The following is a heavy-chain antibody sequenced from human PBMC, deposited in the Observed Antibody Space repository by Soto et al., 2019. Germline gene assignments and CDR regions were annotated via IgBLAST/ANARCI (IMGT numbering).Heavy chain of an antibody. CDR3: ARMEMYDFWSGYLYYGMDV. Sequence: GSLRLSCAASGLTFSSYGMHWVRQAPGKGLEWVAVIWYDGSNKYYADSVKGRFTISRDNSKNTLYLQMNSLRAEDTAVYYCARMEMYDFWSGYLYYGMDVWGQGTTVTVSS. D-gene: IGHD3-3*01. CDR2: IWYDGSNK. V-gene: IGHV3-33*01. CDR1: GLTFSSYG. J-gene: IGHJ6*02.